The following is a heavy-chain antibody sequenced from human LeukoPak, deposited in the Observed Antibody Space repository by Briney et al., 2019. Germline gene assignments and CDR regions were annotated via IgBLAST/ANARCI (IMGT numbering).Heavy chain of an antibody. J-gene: IGHJ6*04. V-gene: IGHV3-48*03. CDR1: GFTFSSYE. CDR3: AELGITMIGGV. CDR2: ISSSGSTL. Sequence: GESLRLSCAASGFTFSSYEMNWVRQPQGKGLEWVSYISSSGSTLLYADSVKGRFTISRDNATNSLYLPMASLRAEDTAVYYCAELGITMIGGVWGKGTTVTISS. D-gene: IGHD3-10*02.